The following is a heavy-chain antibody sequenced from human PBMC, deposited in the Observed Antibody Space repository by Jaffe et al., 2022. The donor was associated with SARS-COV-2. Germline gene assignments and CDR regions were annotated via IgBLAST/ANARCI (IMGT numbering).Heavy chain of an antibody. V-gene: IGHV6-1*01. J-gene: IGHJ6*02. CDR2: TYYRSKWYN. D-gene: IGHD3-9*01. Sequence: QVQLQQSGPGLVKPSQTLSLTCAISGDSVSSNSAAWNWIRQSPSRGLEWLGRTYYRSKWYNDYAVSVKSRITINPDTSKNQFSLQLNSVTPEDTAVYYCARAELRYFDWSIHYYYYGMDVWGQGTTVTVSS. CDR1: GDSVSSNSAA. CDR3: ARAELRYFDWSIHYYYYGMDV.